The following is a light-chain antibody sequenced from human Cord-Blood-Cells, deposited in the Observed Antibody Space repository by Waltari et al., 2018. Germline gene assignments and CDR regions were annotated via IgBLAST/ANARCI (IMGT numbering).Light chain of an antibody. CDR2: EGS. Sequence: GSYNLVSWYQQHPGKAPKLMIYEGSKRPSGVSNRFSGSKSGNTASLTISGLQAEDEADYYCCSYAGSSTFNVVFGGGTKLTVL. V-gene: IGLV2-23*03. CDR1: GSYNL. J-gene: IGLJ2*01. CDR3: CSYAGSSTFNVV.